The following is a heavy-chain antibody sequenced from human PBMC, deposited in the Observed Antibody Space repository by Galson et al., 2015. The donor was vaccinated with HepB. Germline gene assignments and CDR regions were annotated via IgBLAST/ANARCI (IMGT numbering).Heavy chain of an antibody. V-gene: IGHV3-15*01. J-gene: IGHJ6*04. D-gene: IGHD4-23*01. CDR2: IKSKTDGGTT. CDR3: TTDIAVVTPADV. Sequence: SLRLSCAASGSTFSNAWMSWVRQAPGKGLEWVGRIKSKTDGGTTDYAAPVKGRFTISRDDSKNTLYLQMNSLKTEDTAVYYCTTDIAVVTPADVWGKGTTVTVSS. CDR1: GSTFSNAW.